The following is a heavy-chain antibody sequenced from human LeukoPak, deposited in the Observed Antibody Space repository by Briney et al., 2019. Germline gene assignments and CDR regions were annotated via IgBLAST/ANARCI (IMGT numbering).Heavy chain of an antibody. CDR1: GFTFSSYS. Sequence: GSLRLSCAASGFTFSSYSMNWVRQAPGKGLEWIGYIYYSGSTNYNPSLKSRVTISVDTSKNQFSLKLSSVTAADRAVYYCASHYYDSSGYSDYWGQGTLVTVSS. CDR3: ASHYYDSSGYSDY. J-gene: IGHJ4*02. V-gene: IGHV4-59*08. CDR2: IYYSGST. D-gene: IGHD3-22*01.